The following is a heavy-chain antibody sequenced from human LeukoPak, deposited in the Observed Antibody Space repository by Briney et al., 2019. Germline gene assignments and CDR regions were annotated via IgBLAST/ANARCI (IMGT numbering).Heavy chain of an antibody. CDR2: IWYDGSNE. J-gene: IGHJ4*02. Sequence: PGGSLRLSCAASGFTFSNSAMGWVRQAPGKGLEWVAVIWYDGSNEHHADSVKGRFAISRDNSKSTLFLQMNSLRVEDTGMYYCATGASNGGYWGQGTLVTVSS. CDR1: GFTFSNSA. D-gene: IGHD1-1*01. CDR3: ATGASNGGY. V-gene: IGHV3-33*03.